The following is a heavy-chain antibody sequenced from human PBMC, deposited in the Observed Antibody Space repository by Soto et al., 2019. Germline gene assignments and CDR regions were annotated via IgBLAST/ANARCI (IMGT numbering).Heavy chain of an antibody. J-gene: IGHJ4*02. CDR1: GYTFTSYA. Sequence: ASVKVSCKASGYTFTSYAMHWLRQAPGQGLEWKGRINPSCGITSYAQKFQGRVTMTTDKSTSTVYMELSSLRSEDTAVYYCARAVGATTSFDYWGQGTLVTVS. D-gene: IGHD1-26*01. CDR2: INPSCGIT. CDR3: ARAVGATTSFDY. V-gene: IGHV1-46*01.